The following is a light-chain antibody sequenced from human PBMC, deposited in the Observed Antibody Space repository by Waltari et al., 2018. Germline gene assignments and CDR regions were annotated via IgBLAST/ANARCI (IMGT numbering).Light chain of an antibody. V-gene: IGLV2-14*03. J-gene: IGLJ3*02. CDR3: SSSTSSTTRV. CDR1: SSDVGAYNY. CDR2: DFR. Sequence: QSALTQPASVSASPGQSITISCTGTSSDVGAYNYVSWYQQHPGKTPKLIISDFRMRPSGVSNRFSRSKSGNPASLTISGLQADDEADYYCSSSTSSTTRVFGGGTRLTVL.